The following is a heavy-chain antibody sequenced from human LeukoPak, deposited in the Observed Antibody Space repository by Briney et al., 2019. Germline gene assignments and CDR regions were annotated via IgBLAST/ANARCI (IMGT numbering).Heavy chain of an antibody. J-gene: IGHJ4*02. CDR2: TYYRSKWYN. D-gene: IGHD3-10*01. CDR3: ARDHRSGSGSGTQANDY. CDR1: GDSVSSNSAA. Sequence: SQTLSLTCAISGDSVSSNSAAWNWIRQSPSRGLEWLGRTYYRSKWYNDYAESVKSRISISPDTSKNQISLRLESVTSEDTAVYYCARDHRSGSGSGTQANDYWGQGTLVTVSS. V-gene: IGHV6-1*01.